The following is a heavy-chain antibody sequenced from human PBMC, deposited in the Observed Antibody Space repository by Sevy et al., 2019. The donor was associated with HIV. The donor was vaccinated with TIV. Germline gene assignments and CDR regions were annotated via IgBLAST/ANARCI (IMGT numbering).Heavy chain of an antibody. CDR1: GFTFSSYT. D-gene: IGHD6-13*01. Sequence: GGSLRLSCAASGFTFSSYTMHWVRQAPDKGLEWVAVISYDGSNKYYADSVKGRFTISRDNSNNTLYVQMNSLRAEDTDVYYCARGAYSSSWYRLEIWGQGTTVTVSS. J-gene: IGHJ4*02. CDR2: ISYDGSNK. V-gene: IGHV3-30-3*01. CDR3: ARGAYSSSWYRLEI.